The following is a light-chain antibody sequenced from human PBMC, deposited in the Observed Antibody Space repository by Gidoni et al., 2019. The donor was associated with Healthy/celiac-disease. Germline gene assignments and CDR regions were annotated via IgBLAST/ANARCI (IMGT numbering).Light chain of an antibody. Sequence: QSVLTQPPPVSAAPGQRVTISCTGSSANIGAGYDVHWSQQLPGTAPKLLIYGNSNRPSGVPDRFSGSKSGTSASLAITGLQAEDEADYYCQSYDSSLSGSVFGGGTKLTVL. CDR2: GNS. CDR1: SANIGAGYD. J-gene: IGLJ2*01. V-gene: IGLV1-40*01. CDR3: QSYDSSLSGSV.